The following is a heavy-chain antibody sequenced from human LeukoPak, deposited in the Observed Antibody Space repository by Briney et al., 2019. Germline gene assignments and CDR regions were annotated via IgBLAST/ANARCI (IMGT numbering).Heavy chain of an antibody. J-gene: IGHJ4*02. CDR3: ARLVGATRLDY. CDR1: GFAVSGNY. Sequence: GGSLRLSCAASGFAVSGNYMSWVRQAPGKGLEWVSHISSTSSSIYNADSVKGRFTISRDNDKDSLYLQMNSLRDEDTTVYYCARLVGATRLDYWGQGTLVTVSS. V-gene: IGHV3-48*02. CDR2: ISSTSSSI. D-gene: IGHD1-26*01.